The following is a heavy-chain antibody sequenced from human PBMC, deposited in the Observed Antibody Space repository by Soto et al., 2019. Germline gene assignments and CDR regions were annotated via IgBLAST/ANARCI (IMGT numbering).Heavy chain of an antibody. D-gene: IGHD6-19*01. V-gene: IGHV4-59*01. Sequence: ETLSLTCTVSGGSSINYYCTWIRQPPGKGLEWIGYVYSSGHTSYNPSLKSRVTISIDTSKNQFSLKLSSVTAADTAVYYCARALAVPGYYFDYWGQGTLVTVSS. J-gene: IGHJ4*02. CDR1: GGSSINYY. CDR3: ARALAVPGYYFDY. CDR2: VYSSGHT.